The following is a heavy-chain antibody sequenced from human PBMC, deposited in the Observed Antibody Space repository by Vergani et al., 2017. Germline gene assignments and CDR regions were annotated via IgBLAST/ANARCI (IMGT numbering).Heavy chain of an antibody. CDR3: ARVYYDILTGNRCYYFDY. CDR2: ISAYNGNT. CDR1: GYTFTSYG. V-gene: IGHV1-18*01. D-gene: IGHD3-9*01. J-gene: IGHJ4*02. Sequence: QVQLVQSGAEVKKPGASVKVSCKASGYTFTSYGISWVRQAPGQGLEWMGWISAYNGNTNYAQKLQGRVTMTTDTSTSTAYMELRSLRSDDTAVYYCARVYYDILTGNRCYYFDYWVQGTLVTVSS.